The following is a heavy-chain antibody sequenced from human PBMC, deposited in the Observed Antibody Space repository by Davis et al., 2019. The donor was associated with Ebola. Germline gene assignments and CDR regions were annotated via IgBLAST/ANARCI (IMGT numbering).Heavy chain of an antibody. Sequence: GESLKISCKASGYSFTNYWISWVRQMPGEGLEWMARIDPSDSYTNYSPSFRGHVTISADKSINTAYLQWDSLKASDTAIYYCAGPGYCTSGSCSTYLDSWGQGTLVTVSS. CDR1: GYSFTNYW. V-gene: IGHV5-10-1*01. D-gene: IGHD2-15*01. J-gene: IGHJ4*02. CDR2: IDPSDSYT. CDR3: AGPGYCTSGSCSTYLDS.